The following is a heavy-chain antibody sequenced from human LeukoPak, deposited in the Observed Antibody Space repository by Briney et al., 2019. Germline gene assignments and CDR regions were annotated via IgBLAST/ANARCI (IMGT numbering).Heavy chain of an antibody. J-gene: IGHJ1*01. V-gene: IGHV3-48*02. CDR1: GFMFSDSE. Sequence: GGSLRLSCAGFGFMFSDSEINWMRQASGKGPEWVSSIRGSGANTVIHYVDSVKGRFTISRDSVKNLVYLQMDRLTDDDTAVYYCDYRGTRGPGTRVTVSS. D-gene: IGHD3-10*01. CDR3: DYRGT. CDR2: IRGSGANTVI.